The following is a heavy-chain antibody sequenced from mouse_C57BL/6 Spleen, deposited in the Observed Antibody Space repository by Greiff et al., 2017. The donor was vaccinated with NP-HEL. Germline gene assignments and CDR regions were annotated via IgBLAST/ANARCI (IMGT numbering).Heavy chain of an antibody. CDR3: ARKDYYGSSYSFAY. CDR1: GYTFTDYN. D-gene: IGHD1-1*01. Sequence: VQLKQSGPELVKPGASVKIPCKASGYTFTDYNMDWVKQSHGKSLEWIGDINPNNGGTIYNQKFKGKATLTVDKSSSTAYMELRSLTSEDTAVYYCARKDYYGSSYSFAYWGQGTLVTVSA. CDR2: INPNNGGT. J-gene: IGHJ3*01. V-gene: IGHV1-18*01.